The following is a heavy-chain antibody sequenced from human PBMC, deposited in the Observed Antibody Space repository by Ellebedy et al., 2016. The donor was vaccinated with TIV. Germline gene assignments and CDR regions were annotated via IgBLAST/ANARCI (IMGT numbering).Heavy chain of an antibody. Sequence: PGGSLRLSCAASGFTFSSYWMSWVRQAPGKGLEWVANIKQDGSEKYYVDSVKGRSTISRDNAKNSVYLQMHSLRAEDTAVYYCAGDRYGDLLSYWGQGALVTVSS. CDR2: IKQDGSEK. CDR1: GFTFSSYW. J-gene: IGHJ4*02. D-gene: IGHD4-17*01. CDR3: AGDRYGDLLSY. V-gene: IGHV3-7*03.